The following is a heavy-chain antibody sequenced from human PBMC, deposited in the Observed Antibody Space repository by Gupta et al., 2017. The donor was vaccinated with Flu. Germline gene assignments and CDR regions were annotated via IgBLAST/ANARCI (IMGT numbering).Heavy chain of an antibody. CDR1: GFTFTNYW. Sequence: EVQLVASGGGLVQPGGSLRLSCAASGFTFTNYWMHWVRQAPGKGLEWVSRVNGDGSGTSYADSVKGRFTISRDNAKNTLYMQMNSLRAEDTAVYYCTTTFEYWGQGALVTVSS. J-gene: IGHJ4*02. CDR2: VNGDGSGT. V-gene: IGHV3-74*01. CDR3: TTTFEY.